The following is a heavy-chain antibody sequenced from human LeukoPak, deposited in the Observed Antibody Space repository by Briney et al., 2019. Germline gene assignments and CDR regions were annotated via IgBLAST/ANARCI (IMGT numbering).Heavy chain of an antibody. CDR2: IGLSGADT. CDR1: AITFSDHA. J-gene: IGHJ4*02. V-gene: IGHV3-23*01. CDR3: AKHSGHRYGDSDC. D-gene: IGHD5-18*01. Sequence: RRSLRLSCAAPAITFSDHAMSWFPHAPGKGLDWVSTIGLSGADTYYADSVKGRFTISKDNSKNTLQMNSLRVEDAAIYYCAKHSGHRYGDSDCWGQGTLVTVSP.